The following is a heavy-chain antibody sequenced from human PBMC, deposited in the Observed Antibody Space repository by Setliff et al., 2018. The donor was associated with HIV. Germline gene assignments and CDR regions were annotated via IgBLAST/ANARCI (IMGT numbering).Heavy chain of an antibody. CDR2: INHSGST. J-gene: IGHJ6*03. CDR1: DGSLSSYY. CDR3: ARVAGYYYYYMDV. Sequence: PSETLSLTCAVYDGSLSSYYWSWIRQSTGKGLEWIGEINHSGSTNYNPSLKSRVTISVDTSKNQFSLKLSSVTAADTAVYYCARVAGYYYYYMDVWGKGTTVTVSS. V-gene: IGHV4-34*01.